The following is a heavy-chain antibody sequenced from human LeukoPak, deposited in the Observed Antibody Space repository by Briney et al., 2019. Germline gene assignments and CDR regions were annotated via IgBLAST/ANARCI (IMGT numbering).Heavy chain of an antibody. CDR1: GGSITSYY. J-gene: IGHJ4*02. CDR3: AREGSMTARPFVSIDY. Sequence: PSETLSLTCTVSGGSITSYYWSWIRQPAGKGLEWIGRIHTSGNTDYNPSLQSRVTMSVDTSKNQFSLTVTSVTAADTAVYYCAREGSMTARPFVSIDYWGQGTLVTVSS. CDR2: IHTSGNT. V-gene: IGHV4-4*07. D-gene: IGHD6-6*01.